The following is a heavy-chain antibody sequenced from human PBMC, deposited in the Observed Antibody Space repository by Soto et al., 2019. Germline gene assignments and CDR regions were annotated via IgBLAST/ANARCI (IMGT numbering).Heavy chain of an antibody. CDR3: AKGFGYNWNCQLLDY. CDR1: GFTFSAYA. D-gene: IGHD1-7*01. J-gene: IGHJ4*02. Sequence: PGGSLRLSCAASGFTFSAYAMTWVRQAPGKGLEWVSAVSGYGGTTYYADSVKGRFTISRDNSKNTLYLQMNSLRAEDTAVYYCAKGFGYNWNCQLLDYWGQGTLVTVSS. CDR2: VSGYGGTT. V-gene: IGHV3-23*01.